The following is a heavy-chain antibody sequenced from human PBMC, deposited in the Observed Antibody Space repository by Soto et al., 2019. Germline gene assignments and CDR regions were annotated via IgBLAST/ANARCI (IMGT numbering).Heavy chain of an antibody. D-gene: IGHD1-1*01. CDR3: ARADDRPYNGLDH. J-gene: IGHJ4*02. V-gene: IGHV3-33*01. CDR2: IVADGTGL. Sequence: QVQLVESGGGVVQPGRSLRLSCAASGFRFSKYGMHWVRQAPGKGLEWLAVIVADGTGLHYADSVRGRFTISRDNSKNTLYLQLHSLGADDPAIYFCARADDRPYNGLDHWGQGTLFTVSS. CDR1: GFRFSKYG.